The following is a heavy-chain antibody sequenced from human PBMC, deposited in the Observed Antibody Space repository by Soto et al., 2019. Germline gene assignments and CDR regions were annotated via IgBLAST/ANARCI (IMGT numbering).Heavy chain of an antibody. D-gene: IGHD5-18*01. CDR3: ALGGIQLWSFDY. V-gene: IGHV3-23*01. CDR1: GFTFSSYA. Sequence: EVQLLESGGGLVQPGGSLRLSCAASGFTFSSYAMSWVRQAPGKGLEWVSAISGSGGSTYYADSVKGRFTISRDNSKNTLYLQMNRLRAEDTAVYYCALGGIQLWSFDYWGQGTLVTVSS. CDR2: ISGSGGST. J-gene: IGHJ4*02.